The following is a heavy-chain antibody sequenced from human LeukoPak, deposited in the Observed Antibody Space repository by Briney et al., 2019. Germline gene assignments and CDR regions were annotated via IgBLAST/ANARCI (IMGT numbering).Heavy chain of an antibody. Sequence: SVKVSCRASGGTFSSYAISWVRQAPGQGLEWMGGIIPIFGTANYAQKFQGRVTITADESTSTAYMELSSLRSEDTAVYYCARGSRYSYGYDYWGQGTLVTVSS. CDR2: IIPIFGTA. J-gene: IGHJ4*02. D-gene: IGHD5-18*01. CDR1: GGTFSSYA. CDR3: ARGSRYSYGYDY. V-gene: IGHV1-69*13.